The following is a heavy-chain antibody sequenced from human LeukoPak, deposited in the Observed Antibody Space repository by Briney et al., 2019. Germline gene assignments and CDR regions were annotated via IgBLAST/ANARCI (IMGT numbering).Heavy chain of an antibody. CDR2: ISAYNGNT. CDR1: GYTFTSYG. D-gene: IGHD3-22*01. CDR3: ARAPGPYYYDSSGQIPEAFDI. J-gene: IGHJ3*02. V-gene: IGHV1-18*01. Sequence: ASVTVSCKASGYTFTSYGISWVRQAPGQGLEWMGRISAYNGNTNYALKLQGRVTMTTDTSTSTAYMDLRSLRSDDTAVYYCARAPGPYYYDSSGQIPEAFDIWGQGTMVTVSS.